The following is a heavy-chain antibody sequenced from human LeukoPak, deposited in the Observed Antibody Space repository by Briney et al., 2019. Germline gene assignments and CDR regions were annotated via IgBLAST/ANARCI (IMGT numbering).Heavy chain of an antibody. CDR3: AKGPGYSSSWSDAFDI. D-gene: IGHD6-13*01. V-gene: IGHV3-23*01. Sequence: GGSLRLSCAASGFTVSSNYMSWVRQAPGKGLEWVSAISGSGGSTYYADSVKGRFTISRDNSKNTLYLQMNSLRAEDTAVYYCAKGPGYSSSWSDAFDIWGQGTMVTVSS. J-gene: IGHJ3*02. CDR1: GFTVSSNY. CDR2: ISGSGGST.